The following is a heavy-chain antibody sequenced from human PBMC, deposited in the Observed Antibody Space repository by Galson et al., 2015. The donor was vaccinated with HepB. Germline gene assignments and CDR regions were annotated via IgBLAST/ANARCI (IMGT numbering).Heavy chain of an antibody. V-gene: IGHV3-49*04. CDR1: GFRFGDYA. CDR2: VRIKTRGGTT. CDR3: ISDGPRRGRDYHPFAY. J-gene: IGHJ4*02. Sequence: SLRLSCAASGFRFGDYAVIWVRQAPGKGLEWVGFVRIKTRGGTTEYAASVKGRFTISRDDSKSVAYLQMNSLNAEDTAKYYCISDGPRRGRDYHPFAYWGQGTLVTVSS. D-gene: IGHD4-11*01.